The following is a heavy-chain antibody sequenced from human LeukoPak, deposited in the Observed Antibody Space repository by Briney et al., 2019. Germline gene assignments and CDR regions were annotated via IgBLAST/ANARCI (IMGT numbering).Heavy chain of an antibody. CDR2: ISAYNGNT. J-gene: IGHJ4*02. Sequence: ASVKVSCKASGYTFTSYGISWVRQAPGQGLEWMGWISAYNGNTNYAQKLQGRVTMTTDTSTSTAYMELRSLRSDDTAVYYCAGSITMIVVVTFDYWGQGTLVTVSS. V-gene: IGHV1-18*01. D-gene: IGHD3-22*01. CDR1: GYTFTSYG. CDR3: AGSITMIVVVTFDY.